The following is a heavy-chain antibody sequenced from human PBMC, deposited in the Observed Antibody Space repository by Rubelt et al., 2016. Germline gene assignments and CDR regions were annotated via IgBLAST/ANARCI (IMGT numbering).Heavy chain of an antibody. D-gene: IGHD4-23*01. J-gene: IGHJ6*02. CDR3: AKGILRWSVGYGMDG. V-gene: IGHV3-9*01. CDR2: ISWNSGSI. Sequence: EVRLVESGGGLVQPGRSLRLSCAASGFTFDDYAMHWVRQAPGKGLEWVSGISWNSGSIGYADSVKGRFTISRDNAKNSLYLQMNSLRAEDTALYYCAKGILRWSVGYGMDGWGQGTTVTVSS. CDR1: GFTFDDYA.